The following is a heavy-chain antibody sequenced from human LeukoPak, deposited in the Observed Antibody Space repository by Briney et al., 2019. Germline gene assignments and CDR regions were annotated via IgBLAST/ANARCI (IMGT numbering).Heavy chain of an antibody. J-gene: IGHJ3*02. Sequence: GESLKISCKGPGYSFTSYWIGWVRQMPGKGLEWMGIIYPGDSDTRYSPSFQGQVTISADKSISTAYLQWSSLKASDTAMYYCARSTYDSSGYIAFDIWGQGTMVTVSS. CDR1: GYSFTSYW. CDR3: ARSTYDSSGYIAFDI. CDR2: IYPGDSDT. D-gene: IGHD3-22*01. V-gene: IGHV5-51*01.